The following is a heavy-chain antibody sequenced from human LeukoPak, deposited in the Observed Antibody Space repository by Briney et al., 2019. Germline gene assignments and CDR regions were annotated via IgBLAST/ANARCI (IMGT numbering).Heavy chain of an antibody. Sequence: KSSETLSLTCTVPGRSITYYYWSWIRQPPGKGLEWIGYIYYTGTTNYNPSLKSRVTISLDTSNNQFSLKLSSVTAADTAVYYCATGRVYYGSEYWGQGTPVTVSS. D-gene: IGHD3-10*01. V-gene: IGHV4-59*03. CDR1: GRSITYYY. CDR2: IYYTGTT. CDR3: ATGRVYYGSEY. J-gene: IGHJ4*02.